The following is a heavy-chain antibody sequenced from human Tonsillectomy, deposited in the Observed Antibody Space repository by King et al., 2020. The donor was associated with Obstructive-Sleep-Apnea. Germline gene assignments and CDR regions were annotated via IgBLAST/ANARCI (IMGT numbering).Heavy chain of an antibody. CDR2: VYRSGST. D-gene: IGHD5-18*01. V-gene: IGHV4-38-2*02. J-gene: IGHJ4*02. CDR1: GSSISSTYY. CDR3: AKEYSKGRYFFDS. Sequence: QLQESGPGLAKPSETLSLTCTVSGSSISSTYYWGWIRQPPGKGLEWIGSVYRSGSTYYNPTLNSRVTISIDTSKSQFSLKLTSLTAADTAVYYCAKEYSKGRYFFDSWGQGTLVTVSS.